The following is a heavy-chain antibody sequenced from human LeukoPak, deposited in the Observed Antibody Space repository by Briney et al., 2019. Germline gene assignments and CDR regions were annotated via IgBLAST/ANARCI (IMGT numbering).Heavy chain of an antibody. CDR2: IFYSGST. D-gene: IGHD3-10*01. CDR3: ATATDMVRGVVDAIDI. CDR1: GGSISRSNYY. J-gene: IGHJ3*02. Sequence: SETLSLTRIVSGGSISRSNYYWAWMRQPPGTGLEWIGRIFYSGSTYNNLSLNSRVTISIGTTKTQFSLKLRSVPAADTALYSGATATDMVRGVVDAIDIWGQGKMVTVSS. V-gene: IGHV4-39*07.